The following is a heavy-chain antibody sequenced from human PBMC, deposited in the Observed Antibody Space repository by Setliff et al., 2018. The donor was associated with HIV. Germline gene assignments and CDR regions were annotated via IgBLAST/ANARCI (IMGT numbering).Heavy chain of an antibody. CDR3: ARDRWACGGASCSQDGGASDI. CDR1: GGSFSGYY. Sequence: ETLSLTCAVYGGSFSGYYWSWIRQPPGKGLVWVSHSNSDGSSTTYADSVKGRFTISRDNAKNTLYLQLNSLSTEDTAVYYCARDRWACGGASCSQDGGASDIWGQGTMVTVSS. D-gene: IGHD2-15*01. CDR2: SNSDGSST. J-gene: IGHJ3*02. V-gene: IGHV3-74*01.